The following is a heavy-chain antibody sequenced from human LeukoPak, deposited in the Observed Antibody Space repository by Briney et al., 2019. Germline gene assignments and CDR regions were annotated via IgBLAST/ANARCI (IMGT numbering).Heavy chain of an antibody. V-gene: IGHV3-74*03. CDR2: INSDGRST. Sequence: GGSLRLSCTASGFTFSSYAMNWVRQGPGKGLVWVSRINSDGRSTAYADSVKGRFTISRDNAKNTLYLQMDSLRAEDTAVYYCARAMITSTTSPEHWGQGTLVTVSS. D-gene: IGHD3-16*01. CDR3: ARAMITSTTSPEH. J-gene: IGHJ1*01. CDR1: GFTFSSYA.